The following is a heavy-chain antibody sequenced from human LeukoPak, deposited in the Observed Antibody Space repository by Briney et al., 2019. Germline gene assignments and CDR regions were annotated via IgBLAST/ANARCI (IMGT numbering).Heavy chain of an antibody. CDR1: GGTFSSYA. Sequence: ASVKVSCKASGGTFSSYAISWVRQAPGQGLEWMGGIIPIFGTANYAQKFQGRVTITADESTSTAYMELSSLRSEDTAVYYCARDLRRGYYYGSGSYGDWGQGTLVTVSS. J-gene: IGHJ4*02. CDR3: ARDLRRGYYYGSGSYGD. CDR2: IIPIFGTA. D-gene: IGHD3-10*01. V-gene: IGHV1-69*01.